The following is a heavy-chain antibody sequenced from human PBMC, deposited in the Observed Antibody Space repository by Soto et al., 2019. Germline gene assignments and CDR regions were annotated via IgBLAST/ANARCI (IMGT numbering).Heavy chain of an antibody. Sequence: QVQLQESGPGLVKPSETLSLTCTVSGTSLSREYWSWIRQPPGKGLEWLGFIFLSGDTKYNPSLDCRVSLSLDTAKNQVSLKLFSVTAADTAVYYCARTVWNTAQNYWFDTWGQGNLVTVSS. V-gene: IGHV4-59*01. D-gene: IGHD1-1*01. CDR1: GTSLSREY. CDR2: IFLSGDT. J-gene: IGHJ5*02. CDR3: ARTVWNTAQNYWFDT.